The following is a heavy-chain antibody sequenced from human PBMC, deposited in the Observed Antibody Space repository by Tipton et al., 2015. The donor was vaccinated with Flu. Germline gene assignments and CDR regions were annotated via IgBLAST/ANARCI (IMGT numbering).Heavy chain of an antibody. J-gene: IGHJ5*02. D-gene: IGHD4-11*01. CDR1: GDSVGNPYC. V-gene: IGHV4-38-2*01. CDR3: ARRTFSNYVSEPKNWFDL. Sequence: TLSLTCSVSGDSVGNPYCCCWVRRPPGKGLEWSGNICSGSPYYNPSLRSRVTLSIARSNVQFSLRLTSVTAADTAVYFCARRTFSNYVSEPKNWFDLWGQGTLVTVSS. CDR2: ICSGSP.